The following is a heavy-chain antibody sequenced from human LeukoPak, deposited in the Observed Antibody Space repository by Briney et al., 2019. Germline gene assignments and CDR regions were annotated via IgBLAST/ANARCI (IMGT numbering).Heavy chain of an antibody. D-gene: IGHD4-23*01. CDR2: IYKTGST. CDR3: ARAHGGQLPIDY. CDR1: GGSISSTTYY. V-gene: IGHV4-39*01. Sequence: SETLSLTCTVSGGSISSTTYYWAWIRQPPGKGLEWIGSIYKTGSTNYNPSLKSRVTISVDTSKNQFSLKLSSVTAADTAVYYCARAHGGQLPIDYWGQGTLVTVSS. J-gene: IGHJ4*02.